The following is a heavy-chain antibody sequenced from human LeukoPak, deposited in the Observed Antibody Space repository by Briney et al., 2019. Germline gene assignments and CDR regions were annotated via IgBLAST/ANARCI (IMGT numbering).Heavy chain of an antibody. V-gene: IGHV4-61*01. Sequence: PSETLSLTCTVSGGSVSSGSYYWSWIRQPPGKGLEWIGYIYYSGSTNYNPSLKSRVTISVDTSKNQFSLKLSSVTAADTAVYYCASPDEIVSNGFDYWGQGTLVTVSS. CDR2: IYYSGST. CDR3: ASPDEIVSNGFDY. D-gene: IGHD3-16*02. CDR1: GGSVSSGSYY. J-gene: IGHJ4*02.